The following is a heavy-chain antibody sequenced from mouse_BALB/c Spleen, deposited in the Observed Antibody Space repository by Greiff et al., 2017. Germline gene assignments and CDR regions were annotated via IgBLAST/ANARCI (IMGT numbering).Heavy chain of an antibody. V-gene: IGHV1-63*02. D-gene: IGHD4-1*01. CDR3: ARWERD. CDR1: GYTFSSYW. J-gene: IGHJ3*01. CDR2: IYPGGGYT. Sequence: VQLQQSGAELMKPGASVKISCKATGYTFSSYWIEWVKQRPGHGLEWIGDIYPGGGYTNYNEKFKGKATLTADTSSSTAYMQLSSLTSEDSAVYFCARWERDWGQGTLVTVSA.